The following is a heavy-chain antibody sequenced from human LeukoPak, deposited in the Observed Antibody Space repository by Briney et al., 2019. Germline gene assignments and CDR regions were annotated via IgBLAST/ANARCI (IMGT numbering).Heavy chain of an antibody. CDR2: ISSSSSTI. Sequence: GGSLRLSCAASGFTFSSYSMNWVRQAPGKGLEWVSYISSSSSTIYYADSVKGRFTISRDNAKNSLYLQMNSLRAEDTAVYYCARDRWEMTDERITIFGVVIDNWFDPWGQGTLVTVSS. CDR1: GFTFSSYS. V-gene: IGHV3-48*01. CDR3: ARDRWEMTDERITIFGVVIDNWFDP. D-gene: IGHD3-3*01. J-gene: IGHJ5*02.